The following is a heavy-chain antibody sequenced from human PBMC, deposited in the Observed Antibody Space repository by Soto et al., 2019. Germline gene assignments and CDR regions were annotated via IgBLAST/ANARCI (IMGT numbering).Heavy chain of an antibody. J-gene: IGHJ3*02. CDR3: PSGFGMRGSYAFDI. Sequence: QVQLQESGPGLVKPSETLSLTCTVSGGSISSYYWSWIRQPPGKGLEWIGYIYYSGSTNNNPSLRSRVGITVATSKNPCSPRLSSGTAADTAVYCCPSGFGMRGSYAFDIWGQGTMVTVSS. D-gene: IGHD1-26*01. CDR1: GGSISSYY. V-gene: IGHV4-59*01. CDR2: IYYSGST.